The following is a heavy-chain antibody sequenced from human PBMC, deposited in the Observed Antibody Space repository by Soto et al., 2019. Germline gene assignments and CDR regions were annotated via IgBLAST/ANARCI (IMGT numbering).Heavy chain of an antibody. V-gene: IGHV1-69*02. CDR3: ATGVSLVYDIGLFYIDY. CDR2: IIPILGIA. CDR1: GGTFSSYT. Sequence: QVQLVQSGAEVKKPGSSVKVSCKASGGTFSSYTISWVRQAPGQGLEWMGRIIPILGIANYAQKFQGRVTITADKSTSTAYMELSSLRSEDTAVYYCATGVSLVYDIGLFYIDYWGQGTLVTVSS. D-gene: IGHD2-8*01. J-gene: IGHJ4*02.